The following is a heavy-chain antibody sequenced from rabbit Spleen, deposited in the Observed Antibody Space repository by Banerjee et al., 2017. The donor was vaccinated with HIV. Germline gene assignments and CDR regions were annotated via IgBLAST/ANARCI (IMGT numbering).Heavy chain of an antibody. J-gene: IGHJ4*01. D-gene: IGHD1-1*01. CDR1: GIDFSSSLY. CDR2: IYGGSSGST. CDR3: ARRYSNSGGYYDL. Sequence: QSLEESGGDLVKPGASLTLTCTASGIDFSSSLYMCWARQAPGKGLEWIACIYGGSSGSTYYATWAKGRFTISKTSSTTVTLQMTSLTAADTATYFCARRYSNSGGYYDLWGPGTLVTVS. V-gene: IGHV1S40*01.